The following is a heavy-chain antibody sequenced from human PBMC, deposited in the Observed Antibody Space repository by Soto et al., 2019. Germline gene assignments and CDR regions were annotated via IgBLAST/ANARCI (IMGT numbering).Heavy chain of an antibody. V-gene: IGHV3-48*01. J-gene: IGHJ4*02. Sequence: GGSLRLSCAASGFTFSSYSMNWVRHAPGKGLEWVSYISSSSSTIHYADSVKGRFTISRDNAKNSLYLQMNSLRAEDTAVYYCARGYGDYSPPLYYFDYWGQGTLVTVSS. D-gene: IGHD4-17*01. CDR1: GFTFSSYS. CDR3: ARGYGDYSPPLYYFDY. CDR2: ISSSSSTI.